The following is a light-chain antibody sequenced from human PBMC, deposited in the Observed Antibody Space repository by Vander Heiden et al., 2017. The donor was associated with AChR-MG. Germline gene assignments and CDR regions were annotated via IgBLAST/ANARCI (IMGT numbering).Light chain of an antibody. CDR2: DVS. V-gene: IGLV2-14*03. Sequence: QSALTPPASVSGSPGPSITIPCTGTSSDVGGYNYVSWYQQHPGKAPKLMIYDVSNRPSGVSNRFSGSKSGNTASLTISGLQAEDEADYYCSSYTSSSTPYVFGTGTKVTVL. CDR3: SSYTSSSTPYV. J-gene: IGLJ1*01. CDR1: SSDVGGYNY.